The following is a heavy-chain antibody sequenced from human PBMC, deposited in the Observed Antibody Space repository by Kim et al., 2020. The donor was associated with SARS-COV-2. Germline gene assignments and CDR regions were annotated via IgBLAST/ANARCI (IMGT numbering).Heavy chain of an antibody. J-gene: IGHJ1*01. D-gene: IGHD4-17*01. CDR3: ARGSPYGY. V-gene: IGHV4-39*01. CDR2: GRT. Sequence: GRTSYNPPLNSRVTISVDTSKNQFPLKLTSVTAADTAMYYCARGSPYGYWGRGILVSVSS.